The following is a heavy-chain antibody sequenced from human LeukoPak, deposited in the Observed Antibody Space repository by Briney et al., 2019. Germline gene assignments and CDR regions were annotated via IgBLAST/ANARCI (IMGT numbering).Heavy chain of an antibody. Sequence: PSETLSLTCTVSGGSISRDYWSWIRQPPGKGLEWIGYIYYSGSTNYNPSLKSRVTISVDTSKNQFSLKLSSVTAADTAVYYCARYRFLEWLIDYWGQGTLVTVSS. CDR1: GGSISRDY. D-gene: IGHD3-3*01. V-gene: IGHV4-59*01. J-gene: IGHJ4*02. CDR2: IYYSGST. CDR3: ARYRFLEWLIDY.